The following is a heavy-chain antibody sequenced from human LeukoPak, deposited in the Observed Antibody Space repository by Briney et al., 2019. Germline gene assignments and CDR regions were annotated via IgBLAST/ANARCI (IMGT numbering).Heavy chain of an antibody. CDR1: GGSVTTYY. J-gene: IGHJ5*02. Sequence: SGTLSLTCTVSGGSVTTYYWSWIRQPPGKGLEWIAYIYYSGSTNYNPSLKSRVTISVDTSKNQVSLRLSSVTAADTAVYYCARHAIYSGDYSFWFNPWGLGTLVTVSS. D-gene: IGHD1-26*01. V-gene: IGHV4-59*08. CDR3: ARHAIYSGDYSFWFNP. CDR2: IYYSGST.